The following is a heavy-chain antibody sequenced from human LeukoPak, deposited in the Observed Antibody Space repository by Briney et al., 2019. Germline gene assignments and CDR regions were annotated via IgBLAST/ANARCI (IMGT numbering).Heavy chain of an antibody. J-gene: IGHJ6*02. Sequence: SETLSLTCTVSSGSISSSSYYWGWIRQPPGKGLEWIGSMYYSGSTYYNPSLKSRVTISADTSKNQFSLKLSSVTAADTAVYYCARQLHSSSWYSRYYGMDVWGQGTTVTVSS. CDR1: SGSISSSSYY. CDR2: MYYSGST. D-gene: IGHD6-13*01. CDR3: ARQLHSSSWYSRYYGMDV. V-gene: IGHV4-39*01.